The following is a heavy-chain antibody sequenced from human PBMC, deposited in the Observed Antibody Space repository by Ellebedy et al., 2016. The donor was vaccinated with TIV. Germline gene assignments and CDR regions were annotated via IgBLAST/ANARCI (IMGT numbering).Heavy chain of an antibody. J-gene: IGHJ3*02. Sequence: SETLSLTXTVSGGSISSGDYYWSWIRQPPGKGLEWIGYIYYSGSTYYNPSLKSRVTISVDTSKNQFSLKLSSVTAADTAVYYCARGMITFGGVIVIRGAFDIWGQGTMVTVSS. D-gene: IGHD3-16*02. CDR3: ARGMITFGGVIVIRGAFDI. CDR1: GGSISSGDYY. CDR2: IYYSGST. V-gene: IGHV4-30-4*01.